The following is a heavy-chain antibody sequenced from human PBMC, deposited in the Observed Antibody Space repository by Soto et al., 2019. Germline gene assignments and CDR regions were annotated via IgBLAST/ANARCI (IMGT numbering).Heavy chain of an antibody. CDR3: ASSARVVLFDY. CDR1: GFTVSSNY. Sequence: EVQLVESGGGLIQPGGSLRLSCAASGFTVSSNYMSWVRQAPGKGLEWVSVIYSDGSTLYADSVKGRFTISRDNSKNTLYLQMNSLRAEDTAVYHCASSARVVLFDYWGQGTLVTVSS. V-gene: IGHV3-53*01. D-gene: IGHD2-15*01. CDR2: IYSDGST. J-gene: IGHJ4*02.